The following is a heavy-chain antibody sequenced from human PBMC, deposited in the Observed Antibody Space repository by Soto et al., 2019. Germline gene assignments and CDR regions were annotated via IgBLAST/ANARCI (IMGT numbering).Heavy chain of an antibody. V-gene: IGHV4-59*01. J-gene: IGHJ6*02. CDR2: IYYSGST. D-gene: IGHD2-2*01. Sequence: PSETLSLTCTVSGGSIRSYYWSWIRQPPGKGLEWIGYIYYSGSTNYNPSLKSRVTISVDTSKNQFSLKLSSVTAADTAVYYCVRDQVYVVVPAAYGGRERNYYGMDVWGQGTTVTVSS. CDR3: VRDQVYVVVPAAYGGRERNYYGMDV. CDR1: GGSIRSYY.